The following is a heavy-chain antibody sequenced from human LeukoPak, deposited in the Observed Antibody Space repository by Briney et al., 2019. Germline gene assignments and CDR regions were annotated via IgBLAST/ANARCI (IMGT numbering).Heavy chain of an antibody. Sequence: PGGSLRLSCAVSGLTFSTYGMNWVRQAPGKGLVWVSLINNDGHTTVYADSVKGRFTISRDNAKNTLYLQMNSLRAEDTAVYYCGRDFWGSIDHWGQGTLVTVSS. J-gene: IGHJ4*02. CDR1: GLTFSTYG. CDR2: INNDGHTT. CDR3: GRDFWGSIDH. D-gene: IGHD3-16*01. V-gene: IGHV3-74*01.